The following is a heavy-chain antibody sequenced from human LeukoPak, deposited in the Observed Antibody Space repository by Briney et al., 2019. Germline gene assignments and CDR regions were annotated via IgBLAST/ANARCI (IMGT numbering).Heavy chain of an antibody. Sequence: GASVKVSCKASGYTFTGYYMHWVRQAPGQGLEWMGWINPNSGGTNYAQKFQGRVTMTRDTSISTAYMELSRLRSEDTAVYYCARLVGCGSTNCYSPDNWFDPWGQGTLVTVSS. CDR3: ARLVGCGSTNCYSPDNWFDP. J-gene: IGHJ5*02. V-gene: IGHV1-2*02. CDR2: INPNSGGT. CDR1: GYTFTGYY. D-gene: IGHD2-2*01.